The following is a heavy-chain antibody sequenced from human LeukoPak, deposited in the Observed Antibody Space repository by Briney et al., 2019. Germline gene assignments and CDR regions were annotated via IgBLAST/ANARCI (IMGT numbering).Heavy chain of an antibody. CDR3: ARGPPLFLP. CDR1: GFTFSSYS. V-gene: IGHV3-48*04. Sequence: GGSLRLSCAASGFTFSSYSMNWVRQAPGRGLEWVSYISVGSDTIYYADSVKGRFTISRDNAKNSLYLQVHSLRAEDTAVYYCARGPPLFLPWGQGTMVTVSS. D-gene: IGHD3-22*01. CDR2: ISVGSDTI. J-gene: IGHJ3*01.